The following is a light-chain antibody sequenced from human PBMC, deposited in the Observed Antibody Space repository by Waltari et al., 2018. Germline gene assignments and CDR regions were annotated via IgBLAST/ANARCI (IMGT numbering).Light chain of an antibody. CDR2: WAS. CDR3: QQYYTTPHT. Sequence: DIVMTQSPDSLAVSLGERATINCKSSQSVLYSSNNKNYLAWYQHKPGQPPKLLIYWASTRESGVPDRFSGSGSGTDFTLTISSLQAEDVAVYYCQQYYTTPHTFGPGTQVDVK. J-gene: IGKJ3*01. V-gene: IGKV4-1*01. CDR1: QSVLYSSNNKNY.